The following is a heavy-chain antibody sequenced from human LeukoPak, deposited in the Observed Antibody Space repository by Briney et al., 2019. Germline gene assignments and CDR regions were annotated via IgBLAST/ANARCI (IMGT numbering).Heavy chain of an antibody. CDR3: AREPLSEYSPSAGADF. CDR2: INPNSGAT. D-gene: IGHD6-6*01. V-gene: IGHV1-2*02. Sequence: ASVKVSCKASGFAFTDYYIHWVRQAPGQGLEWLGWINPNSGATNSAQGFQGRVTVTTDTSAGTAYMELSGLRSDDTALYYCAREPLSEYSPSAGADFWGQGTLVTVSS. CDR1: GFAFTDYY. J-gene: IGHJ4*02.